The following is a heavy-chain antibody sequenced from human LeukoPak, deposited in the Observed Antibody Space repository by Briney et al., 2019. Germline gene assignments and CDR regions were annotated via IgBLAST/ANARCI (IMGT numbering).Heavy chain of an antibody. CDR1: GFTFSSYG. V-gene: IGHV3-30*18. CDR2: ISYDGSNK. CDR3: AKDGTSYYYIYY. J-gene: IGHJ4*02. Sequence: GGSLRLSCAASGFTFSSYGMHWVRQAPGKGLEWVAVISYDGSNKYYADSVKGRFTISRDNSKNTLYQQMNSLRGDDTAVYYCAKDGTSYYYIYYWGQGTLVTVSS. D-gene: IGHD2/OR15-2a*01.